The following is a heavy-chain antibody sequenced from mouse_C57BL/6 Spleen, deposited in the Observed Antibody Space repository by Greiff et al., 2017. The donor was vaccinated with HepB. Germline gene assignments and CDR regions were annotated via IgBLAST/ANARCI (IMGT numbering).Heavy chain of an antibody. CDR2: IRNKANGYTT. CDR1: GFTFTDYY. Sequence: EVQLVESGGGLVQPGGSLSLSCAASGFTFTDYYMSWVRQPPGKALEWLGFIRNKANGYTTEYSASVKGRFTISRDNSQSILYLQMNALRAEDSATYYCARWGRPWFAYWGQGTLVTVSA. J-gene: IGHJ3*01. CDR3: ARWGRPWFAY. V-gene: IGHV7-3*01.